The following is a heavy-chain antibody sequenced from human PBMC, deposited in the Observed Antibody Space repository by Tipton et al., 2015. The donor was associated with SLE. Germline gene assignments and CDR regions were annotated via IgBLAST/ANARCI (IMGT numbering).Heavy chain of an antibody. CDR2: INHSGST. J-gene: IGHJ4*02. Sequence: TLSLTCAVYGGSFSGYYWSWIRQPPGKGLEWFGEINHSGSTNYNPALKSRVTISVDTSKNQFSLKLSTVTAADTAVYYCARAGPEANSFDYWGQGTLVTVSS. CDR3: ARAGPEANSFDY. V-gene: IGHV4-34*01. CDR1: GGSFSGYY. D-gene: IGHD4/OR15-4a*01.